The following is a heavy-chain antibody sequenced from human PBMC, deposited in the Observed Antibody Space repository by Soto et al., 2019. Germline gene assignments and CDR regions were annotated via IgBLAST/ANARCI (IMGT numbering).Heavy chain of an antibody. J-gene: IGHJ4*02. CDR2: INTVNGDT. V-gene: IGHV1-3*04. CDR3: ARDDAVGGDKY. CDR1: GYTFSSAS. Sequence: QVQLVQSGAEVKKPGTSVKVSCKASGYTFSSASIHWMRQAPGHGLEWMGWINTVNGDTKNSRNFQGRVTITRDTSASTVYMELYSLRSEDTAIYYCARDDAVGGDKYWGQGTLVTVSS. D-gene: IGHD3-10*01.